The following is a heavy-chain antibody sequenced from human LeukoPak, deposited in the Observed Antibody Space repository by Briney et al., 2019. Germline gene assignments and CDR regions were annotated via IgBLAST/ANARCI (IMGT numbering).Heavy chain of an antibody. CDR3: ARNYDFWSGYYEA. J-gene: IGHJ5*02. D-gene: IGHD3-3*01. Sequence: PSETLSLTCAVSGGSISSGGYSWSWIRQPPGKGLEWIGYIYYSGSTNYNPSLKSRVTISVDTSKNQFSLKLSSVTAADTAVYYCARNYDFWSGYYEAWGQGTLVTVSS. CDR2: IYYSGST. CDR1: GGSISSGGYS. V-gene: IGHV4-61*08.